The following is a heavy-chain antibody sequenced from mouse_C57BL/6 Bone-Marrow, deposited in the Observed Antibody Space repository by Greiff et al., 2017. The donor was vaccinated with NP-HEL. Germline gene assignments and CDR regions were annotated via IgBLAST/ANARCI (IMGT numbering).Heavy chain of an antibody. CDR3: ARSVGGY. CDR2: IDPSDSYP. V-gene: IGHV1-59*01. J-gene: IGHJ3*01. CDR1: GYTFTSYW. Sequence: QVQLQQPGAELVRPGTSVKLSCKASGYTFTSYWMHWVKQRPGQGLEWIGVIDPSDSYPNYNQKFKGKATLTVDTSSSTAYMQLSSLTSEDSAVYYCARSVGGYWGQGTLVTVSA. D-gene: IGHD1-1*02.